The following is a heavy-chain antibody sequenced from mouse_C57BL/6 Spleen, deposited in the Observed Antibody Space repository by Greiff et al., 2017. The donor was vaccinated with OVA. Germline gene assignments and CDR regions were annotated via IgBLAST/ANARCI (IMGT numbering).Heavy chain of an antibody. CDR1: GYAFSSSW. Sequence: VQLQQSGPELVKPGASVKISCKASGYAFSSSWMNWVKQRPGKGLEWIGRIYPGDGDTNYNGKFKGKATLTADKSSSTAYMQLSSLTSEDSAVYFCARKEDSNYGDAMDYWGQGTSVTVSS. D-gene: IGHD2-5*01. CDR2: IYPGDGDT. CDR3: ARKEDSNYGDAMDY. J-gene: IGHJ4*01. V-gene: IGHV1-82*01.